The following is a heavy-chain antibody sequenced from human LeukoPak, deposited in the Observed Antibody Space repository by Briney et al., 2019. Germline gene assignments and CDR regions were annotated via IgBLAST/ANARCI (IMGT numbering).Heavy chain of an antibody. CDR1: GFTFSSYA. J-gene: IGHJ4*02. Sequence: GGSLRLSCAASGFTFSSYAMSWVRQAPGKGLEWVSAISGSGGSTYYADSVEGRFTISRDNSKNTLYLQMNSLRAEDTAVYYCAKGRENYGGYGDYWGQGTLVTVSS. V-gene: IGHV3-23*01. CDR2: ISGSGGST. CDR3: AKGRENYGGYGDY. D-gene: IGHD5-12*01.